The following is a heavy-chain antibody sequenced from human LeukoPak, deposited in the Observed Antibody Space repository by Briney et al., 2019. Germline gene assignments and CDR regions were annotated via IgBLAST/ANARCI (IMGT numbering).Heavy chain of an antibody. V-gene: IGHV4-39*01. Sequence: KPSETLSLTCTVSGGSISSSSYYWGWIRQPPGKGLEWIGTIYYSGNTYYNPSLKSRVTISIDTSKNQFSLKLTSVTAADTAVYYCARRRYSSPWDIWGQGTMVTVSS. CDR3: ARRRYSSPWDI. J-gene: IGHJ3*02. D-gene: IGHD6-19*01. CDR2: IYYSGNT. CDR1: GGSISSSSYY.